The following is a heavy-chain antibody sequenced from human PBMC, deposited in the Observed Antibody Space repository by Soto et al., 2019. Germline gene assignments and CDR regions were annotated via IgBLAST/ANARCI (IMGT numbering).Heavy chain of an antibody. Sequence: PSETLSLTCSVSGASFTSVVYYCSWIRQLPGKGLEWIGYIKNSVSTIYSPSLKSRATISVDTSKNQFSLRLNSVTAADTAMYYCAMSRSGILDSWGQGTLVTVSS. CDR1: GASFTSVVYY. V-gene: IGHV4-31*03. D-gene: IGHD6-19*01. CDR3: AMSRSGILDS. J-gene: IGHJ5*01. CDR2: IKNSVST.